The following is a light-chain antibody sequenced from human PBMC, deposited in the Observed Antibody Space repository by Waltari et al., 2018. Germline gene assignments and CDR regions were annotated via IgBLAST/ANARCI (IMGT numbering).Light chain of an antibody. CDR2: GAS. V-gene: IGKV3-15*01. Sequence: EIVMTQSPATLSVSPGESATPSCRASQSVSSNLAWYQQKPGQAPRLLNYGASTTATGIPARFSGSGSGTEFTLTISSLQSEDFAVYYCQQYNNWPPLTFGGGTKVEIK. J-gene: IGKJ4*01. CDR3: QQYNNWPPLT. CDR1: QSVSSN.